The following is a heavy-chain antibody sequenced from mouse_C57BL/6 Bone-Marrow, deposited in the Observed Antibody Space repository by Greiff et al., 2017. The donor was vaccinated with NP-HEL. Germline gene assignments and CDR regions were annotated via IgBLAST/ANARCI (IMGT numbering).Heavy chain of an antibody. V-gene: IGHV6-6*01. D-gene: IGHD2-2*01. CDR1: GFTFSDAW. J-gene: IGHJ3*01. CDR2: IRNKANNHAT. CDR3: TSRNGYLQFAY. Sequence: EVNVVESGGGLVQPGGSMKLSCAASGFTFSDAWMDWVRQSPEKGLEWVAEIRNKANNHATYYAESVKGRFTISRDDSKSSVYLQMNSLRAEDTGIYYCTSRNGYLQFAYWGQGTLVTVSA.